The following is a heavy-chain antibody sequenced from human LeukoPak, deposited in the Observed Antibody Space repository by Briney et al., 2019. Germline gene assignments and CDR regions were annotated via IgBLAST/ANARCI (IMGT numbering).Heavy chain of an antibody. CDR1: GFTFSSYA. CDR2: ISYGGSNK. CDR3: ASGSTHFDY. V-gene: IGHV3-30-3*01. J-gene: IGHJ4*02. D-gene: IGHD1-26*01. Sequence: GGSLRLSCAASGFTFSSYAMHWVRQAPGKGLEWVAVISYGGSNKYYADSVKGRFTISRDNSKNTLYLQMNSLRAEDTAVYYCASGSTHFDYWGQGALVTVSS.